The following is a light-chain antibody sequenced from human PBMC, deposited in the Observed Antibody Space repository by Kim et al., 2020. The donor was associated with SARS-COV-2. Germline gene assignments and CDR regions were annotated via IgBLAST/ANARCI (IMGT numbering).Light chain of an antibody. J-gene: IGKJ5*01. CDR3: QRYGRSSIT. V-gene: IGKV3-20*01. CDR1: QSFSNSY. CDR2: GTS. Sequence: APGERATLSCRASQSFSNSYLAWYQHKPGQAPRLLIYGTSSRATAIPDRFSGSGSGTDFTLTISRLEPEDFAVYYCQRYGRSSITFGQGTRLEIK.